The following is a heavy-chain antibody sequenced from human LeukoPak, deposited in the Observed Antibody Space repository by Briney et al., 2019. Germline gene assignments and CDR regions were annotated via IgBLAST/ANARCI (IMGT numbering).Heavy chain of an antibody. CDR1: GGSISSYY. J-gene: IGHJ4*02. V-gene: IGHV4-59*01. D-gene: IGHD3-22*01. Sequence: SETLSLTCTVSGGSISSYYWSWIRQPPGKGLEWIGYIYYSGSTNYNPSLKSRVTISVDTSKNQFSLKLSSVTAADTAVYYCARDTRVHYYDSSGPVDYWGQGTLVTVSS. CDR2: IYYSGST. CDR3: ARDTRVHYYDSSGPVDY.